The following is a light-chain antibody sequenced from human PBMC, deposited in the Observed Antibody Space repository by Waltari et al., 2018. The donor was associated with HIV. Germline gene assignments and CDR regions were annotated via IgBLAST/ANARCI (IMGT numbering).Light chain of an antibody. Sequence: QSALTQTASVSGSPGQSITISCTGTGSDIGSYNLVSWYQQHPGKAPQLIIYEINKRPSGVSDRFSGSKSGNTASLTISGLQAEDEAEYHCCSYAGSDTLRVFGGGTKVTVL. CDR2: EIN. CDR3: CSYAGSDTLRV. J-gene: IGLJ3*02. V-gene: IGLV2-23*02. CDR1: GSDIGSYNL.